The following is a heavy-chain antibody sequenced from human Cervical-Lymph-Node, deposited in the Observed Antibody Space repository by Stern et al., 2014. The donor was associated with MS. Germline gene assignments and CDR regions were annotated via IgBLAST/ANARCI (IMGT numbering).Heavy chain of an antibody. V-gene: IGHV4-30-4*01. CDR3: SRDADAYSLVFGY. CDR2: IHYSGTT. Sequence: VQLLESGPGLAKPSQTLSLTCAVSGGSISSGEYYWSWIRQSPGKGLVWIGYIHYSGTTYYNPSLKSRVTISVDTSKNQFSLKLSSVTAADTAVYYCSRDADAYSLVFGYWGRGTLVTVSS. D-gene: IGHD5-24*01. CDR1: GGSISSGEYY. J-gene: IGHJ4*02.